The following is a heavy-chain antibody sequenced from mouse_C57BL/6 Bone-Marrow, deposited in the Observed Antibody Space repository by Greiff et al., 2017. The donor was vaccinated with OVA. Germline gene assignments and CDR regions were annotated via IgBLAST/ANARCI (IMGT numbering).Heavy chain of an antibody. CDR1: GFTFSDYG. CDR2: ISSGSSTI. V-gene: IGHV5-17*01. D-gene: IGHD1-1*01. J-gene: IGHJ2*01. Sequence: EVQLVESGGGLVKPGGSLKLSCAASGFTFSDYGMHWVRQAPETGLEWVAYISSGSSTIYYADTVKGRFTISRDNAKNTLFLQMTSLRSEDTAMYYCAITTVVATDFDDWGQGTTLTVSS. CDR3: AITTVVATDFDD.